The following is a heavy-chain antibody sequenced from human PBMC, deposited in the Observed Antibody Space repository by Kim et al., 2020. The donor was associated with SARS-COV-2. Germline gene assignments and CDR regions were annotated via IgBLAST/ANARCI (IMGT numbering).Heavy chain of an antibody. CDR3: ARDGYSGSYFRVY. CDR1: GGSISSSNW. V-gene: IGHV4-4*02. Sequence: SETLSLTCAVSGGSISSSNWWSWVRQPPGKGLEWIGEIYHSGSTNYNPSLKSRVTISVDKSKNQFSLKLSSVTAADTAVYYCARDGYSGSYFRVYWGQGTLVTVSS. CDR2: IYHSGST. J-gene: IGHJ4*02. D-gene: IGHD1-26*01.